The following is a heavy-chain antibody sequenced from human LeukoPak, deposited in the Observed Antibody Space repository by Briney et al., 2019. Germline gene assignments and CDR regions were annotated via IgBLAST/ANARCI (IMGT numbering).Heavy chain of an antibody. CDR3: TRHPEPDAHCGGDCYSRDAFDI. CDR1: GFTFSDSA. CDR2: VRSKANSYAT. D-gene: IGHD2-21*02. Sequence: GGSLRLSCAASGFTFSDSAMHWVRQASGKGLEWVGHVRSKANSYATAYAASMKGRFTISRDDSKNTAFLQMNSLKTEDTAVYYCTRHPEPDAHCGGDCYSRDAFDIWGQGTMVTVS. V-gene: IGHV3-73*01. J-gene: IGHJ3*02.